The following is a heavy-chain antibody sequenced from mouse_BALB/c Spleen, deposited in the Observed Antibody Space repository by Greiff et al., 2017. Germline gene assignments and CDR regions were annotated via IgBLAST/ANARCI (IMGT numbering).Heavy chain of an antibody. J-gene: IGHJ4*01. Sequence: VKVVESGPELVRPGASVKMSCKASGYTFTSYWMHWVKQRPGQGLEWIGMIDPSNSETRLNQKFKDKATLNVDKSSNTAYMQLSSLTSEDSAVYYCARVGYDYDKHAMDYWGQGTSVTVSS. D-gene: IGHD2-4*01. CDR1: GYTFTSYW. V-gene: IGHV1S127*01. CDR2: IDPSNSET. CDR3: ARVGYDYDKHAMDY.